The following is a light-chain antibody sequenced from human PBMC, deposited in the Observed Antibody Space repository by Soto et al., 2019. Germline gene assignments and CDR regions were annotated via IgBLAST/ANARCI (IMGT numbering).Light chain of an antibody. V-gene: IGKV3-11*01. CDR2: DAS. CDR1: QSVSSY. J-gene: IGKJ1*01. CDR3: QQCSNWPGT. Sequence: VMTHAPGSRSWSPGEWATLYCRASQSVSSYLAWYQQKPGQAPRLFIYDASNRATGIPARFSGSGSGTDFTLTISSLEPEDFAVYYCQQCSNWPGTFGQGTKVDIK.